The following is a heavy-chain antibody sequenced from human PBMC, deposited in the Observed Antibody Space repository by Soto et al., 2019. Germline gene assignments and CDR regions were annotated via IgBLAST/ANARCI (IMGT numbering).Heavy chain of an antibody. D-gene: IGHD3-3*01. V-gene: IGHV4-4*02. CDR2: IYHSGST. Sequence: SETLSLTCAVSGGSISSSNWWSWVRQPPGKGLEWIGEIYHSGSTNYNPSLKSRVTISVDKSKNQFSLKLSSVTAADTAVYYCLRDRSCYGRSGYNYYYYGMDVWGQGTTVTVSS. CDR3: LRDRSCYGRSGYNYYYYGMDV. CDR1: GGSISSSNW. J-gene: IGHJ6*02.